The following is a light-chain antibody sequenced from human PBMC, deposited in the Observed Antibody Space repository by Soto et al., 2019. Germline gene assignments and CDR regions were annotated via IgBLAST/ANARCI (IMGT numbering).Light chain of an antibody. J-gene: IGKJ5*01. CDR2: DAS. Sequence: DIQMTQSPSTLSASAGDRVTITCRASQSITIWLAWYQQKPGKAPKLLIYDASTLESGVPSRFSGSGSGTEFTLTLSSLQPDEFATYYCQQFHSFPITFGQGTRLEIK. V-gene: IGKV1-5*01. CDR3: QQFHSFPIT. CDR1: QSITIW.